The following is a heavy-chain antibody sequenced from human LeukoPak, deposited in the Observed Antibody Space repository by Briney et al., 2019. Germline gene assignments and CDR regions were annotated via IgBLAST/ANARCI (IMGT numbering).Heavy chain of an antibody. Sequence: PSETLSLTCTVPYGSIRIYHWSWIRQPPGKDLEWIGNIHYLGSTNYNHSLKSRVTISVDTSRNQFSLKLSSVTDADTALYYCASASRDAFDIWGQGTMVTVSS. CDR1: YGSIRIYH. CDR2: IHYLGST. J-gene: IGHJ3*02. CDR3: ASASRDAFDI. V-gene: IGHV4-59*01.